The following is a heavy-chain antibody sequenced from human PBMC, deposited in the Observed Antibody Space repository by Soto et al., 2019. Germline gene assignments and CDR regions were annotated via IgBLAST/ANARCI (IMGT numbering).Heavy chain of an antibody. Sequence: ASVKVSCKASGGTFSIYAISWVRQAPGQGLEWMGGIIPILGIANYAQKFQGRVTITADKSTSTAYMELSSLRSEDTAVYYCARDQGVGSRFDYWGQGTLVTVSS. D-gene: IGHD3-10*01. CDR1: GGTFSIYA. J-gene: IGHJ4*02. CDR2: IIPILGIA. CDR3: ARDQGVGSRFDY. V-gene: IGHV1-69*10.